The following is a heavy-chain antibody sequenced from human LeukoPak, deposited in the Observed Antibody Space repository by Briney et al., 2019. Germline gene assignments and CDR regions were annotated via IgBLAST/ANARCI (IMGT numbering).Heavy chain of an antibody. D-gene: IGHD3-16*01. CDR1: GFIFSNCW. J-gene: IGHJ4*02. Sequence: PGGSLRLSCETSGFIFSNCWMTWVRQAPGKGLEWVANIKTDASEKYYADSVKGRFTISRDNAKMSLYLQMNSLRPEDTAVYYCATDWAWGGFDHWGQGTLVTVSS. CDR2: IKTDASEK. V-gene: IGHV3-7*01. CDR3: ATDWAWGGFDH.